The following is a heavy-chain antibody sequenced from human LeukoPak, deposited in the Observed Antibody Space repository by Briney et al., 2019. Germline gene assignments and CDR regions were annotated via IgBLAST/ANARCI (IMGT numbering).Heavy chain of an antibody. V-gene: IGHV3-23*01. J-gene: IGHJ3*02. Sequence: PGGSLRLSCAASGFTFNNYALSWVRQAPGKGLEWVSAISGSGGSTYYADSVKGRFTISRDNSKNTLYLQMNSLRAEDTAVYYCAGADYYDSSGYYAAGDAFDIWGQGTMVTVSS. D-gene: IGHD3-22*01. CDR1: GFTFNNYA. CDR3: AGADYYDSSGYYAAGDAFDI. CDR2: ISGSGGST.